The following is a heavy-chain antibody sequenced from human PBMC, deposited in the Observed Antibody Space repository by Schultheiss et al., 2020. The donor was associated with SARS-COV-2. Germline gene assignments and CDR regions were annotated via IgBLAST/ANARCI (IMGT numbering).Heavy chain of an antibody. CDR2: ISGSGGST. CDR3: AKDLYWHIVVVTNMDV. V-gene: IGHV3-23*01. CDR1: GLTCSRYV. Sequence: GVLKISCAASGLTCSRYVMSWVRQAPEKGLEWVSAISGSGGSTYYADSVKGRFTISRDNSKNTLYLQMNSLRAEDTAVYYCAKDLYWHIVVVTNMDVWGQGTTVTVSS. D-gene: IGHD2-21*02. J-gene: IGHJ6*02.